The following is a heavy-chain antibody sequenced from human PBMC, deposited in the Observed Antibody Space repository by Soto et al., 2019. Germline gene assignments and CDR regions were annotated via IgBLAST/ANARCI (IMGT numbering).Heavy chain of an antibody. J-gene: IGHJ4*02. CDR3: ARINGDLVDY. CDR2: IYYSGST. Sequence: PSETLSLTCTVSGGSISSYYWSWIRQPPGKGLEWIGYIYYSGSTNYNPSLKSRVTISVDTSKNQFSLKLSSVTAADTAVYYCARINGDLVDYWGQGTLVTVSS. D-gene: IGHD4-17*01. V-gene: IGHV4-59*01. CDR1: GGSISSYY.